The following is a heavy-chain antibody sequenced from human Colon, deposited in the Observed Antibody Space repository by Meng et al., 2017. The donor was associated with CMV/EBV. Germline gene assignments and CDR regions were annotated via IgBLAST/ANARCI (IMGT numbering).Heavy chain of an antibody. V-gene: IGHV1-2*02. CDR3: ATLSIYDSTISDF. CDR1: GYPFTIHY. J-gene: IGHJ4*02. CDR2: MNPNSGDT. Sequence: CKTSGYPFTIHYIHWIRQAPGRGLEWMGWMNPNSGDTNYAQTFQDRVEMTRDTTVSTAYLDLTSLRSADTAVYYCATLSIYDSTISDFWGQGTLVTVSS. D-gene: IGHD5/OR15-5a*01.